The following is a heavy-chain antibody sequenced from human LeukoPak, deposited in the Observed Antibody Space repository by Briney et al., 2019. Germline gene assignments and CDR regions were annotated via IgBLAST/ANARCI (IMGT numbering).Heavy chain of an antibody. CDR3: ARRGGDYYYYYMDV. J-gene: IGHJ6*03. D-gene: IGHD2-15*01. Sequence: HPGGSLRLSCAASGFTFSSYAMSWVRQAPGKGLEWVSAISGSGGSTYYADSVKGRFTISRDNSKNTLYLQMNSLRAEDTAVYYCARRGGDYYYYYMDVWGKGTTVTVSS. V-gene: IGHV3-23*01. CDR2: ISGSGGST. CDR1: GFTFSSYA.